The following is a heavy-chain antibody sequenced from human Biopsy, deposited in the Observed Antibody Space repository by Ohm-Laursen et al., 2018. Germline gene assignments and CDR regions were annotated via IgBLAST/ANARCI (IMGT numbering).Heavy chain of an antibody. Sequence: TLSLTCPVSGGFISSSSYYWGWIRQPPGKGLEWIGSISYTGSTHDNPSLTSRVTISVDTSKNQFSLKLYSLTAADTAVYHCARHGVYGDLRMDYWGQGTLVTVSS. CDR1: GGFISSSSYY. D-gene: IGHD4-17*01. CDR3: ARHGVYGDLRMDY. J-gene: IGHJ4*02. CDR2: ISYTGST. V-gene: IGHV4-39*01.